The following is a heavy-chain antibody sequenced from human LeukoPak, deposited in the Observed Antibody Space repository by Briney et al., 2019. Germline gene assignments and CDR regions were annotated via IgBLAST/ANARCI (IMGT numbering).Heavy chain of an antibody. D-gene: IGHD6-19*01. J-gene: IGHJ4*02. Sequence: SETLSLTCTVSGGSISSSIYYWGWIRQPPGKGLEWIGSIYYSGTTYHNPSLKSRVTISVDTSKNQFSLKLNSVTAADTAVYYCARRPSDWYSPIDYWGPGTLVTVS. CDR3: ARRPSDWYSPIDY. CDR2: IYYSGTT. CDR1: GGSISSSIYY. V-gene: IGHV4-39*07.